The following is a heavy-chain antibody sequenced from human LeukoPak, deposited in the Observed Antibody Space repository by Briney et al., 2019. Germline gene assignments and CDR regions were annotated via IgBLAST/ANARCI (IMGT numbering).Heavy chain of an antibody. CDR3: ARVSLSSSWYNWFDP. CDR1: GGTFSSYA. V-gene: IGHV1-69*04. D-gene: IGHD6-13*01. Sequence: ASVKVSCKASGGTFSSYAISWVRQAPGQGLEWMGRIIPILGIANYAQKFQGRVTITADKSTSTAYMELSSLRSEDTAVYYCARVSLSSSWYNWFDPWGQGTLVTVSS. CDR2: IIPILGIA. J-gene: IGHJ5*02.